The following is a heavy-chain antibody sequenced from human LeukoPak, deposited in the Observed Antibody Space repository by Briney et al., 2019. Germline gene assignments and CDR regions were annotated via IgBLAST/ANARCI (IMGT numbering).Heavy chain of an antibody. Sequence: ASVKVSCKASGYTFTSYGISWVRQAPGQGLEWMGWISAYNGNTNYAQKLQGRVTMTTDTSTSTAYMELRSLRSDDTAVYHCARAPRSIWTGYYMDVWGKGTTVTVSS. V-gene: IGHV1-18*01. D-gene: IGHD6-13*01. CDR2: ISAYNGNT. J-gene: IGHJ6*03. CDR3: ARAPRSIWTGYYMDV. CDR1: GYTFTSYG.